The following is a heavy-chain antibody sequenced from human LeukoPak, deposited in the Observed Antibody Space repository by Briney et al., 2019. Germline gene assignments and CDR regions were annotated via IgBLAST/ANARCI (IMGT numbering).Heavy chain of an antibody. CDR3: TRDPHGYWWFDP. V-gene: IGHV3-74*03. CDR1: GFTFSNYW. Sequence: GGSLRLSCVASGFTFSNYWMHWVRQDPGKGLVWASRINSDGSSTTYADSVKGRFTISRDNAKNTLYLQMNSLRAEDTAVYYCTRDPHGYWWFDPWGQGTLVTVSS. CDR2: INSDGSST. D-gene: IGHD5-18*01. J-gene: IGHJ5*02.